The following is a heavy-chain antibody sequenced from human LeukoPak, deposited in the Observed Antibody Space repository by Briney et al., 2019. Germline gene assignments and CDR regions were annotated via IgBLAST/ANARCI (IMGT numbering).Heavy chain of an antibody. CDR3: ARHGGTMIVVAMGDAFDI. CDR2: IYYSGST. V-gene: IGHV4-59*08. CDR1: GGSISSYY. J-gene: IGHJ3*02. D-gene: IGHD3-22*01. Sequence: SETLSLTCTVSGGSISSYYWSWIRQPPGKGLEWIGYIYYSGSTNYNPSLKSRVTISVDTSKNQFSLKLSSVTAADTAVYYCARHGGTMIVVAMGDAFDIWGQGTMVTVSS.